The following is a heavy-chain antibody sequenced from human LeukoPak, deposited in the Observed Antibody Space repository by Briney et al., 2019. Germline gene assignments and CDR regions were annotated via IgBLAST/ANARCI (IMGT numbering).Heavy chain of an antibody. CDR1: GYTFTSYG. CDR3: ARDRTIFGVVIIAGY. CDR2: ISAYNGNT. D-gene: IGHD3-3*01. J-gene: IGHJ4*02. V-gene: IGHV1-18*01. Sequence: ASVKVSCKASGYTFTSYGIRWVRQAPGQGLEWMGWISAYNGNTNYAQKLQGRVTMTTDTSTSTAYMELRSLRSDDTAVYYCARDRTIFGVVIIAGYWGQGTLVTVSS.